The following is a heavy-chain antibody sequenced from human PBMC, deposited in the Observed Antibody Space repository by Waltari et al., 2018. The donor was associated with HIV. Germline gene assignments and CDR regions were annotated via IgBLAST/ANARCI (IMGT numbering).Heavy chain of an antibody. J-gene: IGHJ4*02. V-gene: IGHV3-30*18. CDR1: GLTFSSDG. Sequence: QVQLVESGGGVVQPGRSLRISCAASGLTFSSDGMHWVRQAPGKGLVWVAVISYDGSNKFYTDSVKGRFTISSDNSKNTLYLQMNSLRAEDTAVYYCAKTGYGDYGRDDWGQGTLVTVSS. CDR3: AKTGYGDYGRDD. CDR2: ISYDGSNK. D-gene: IGHD4-17*01.